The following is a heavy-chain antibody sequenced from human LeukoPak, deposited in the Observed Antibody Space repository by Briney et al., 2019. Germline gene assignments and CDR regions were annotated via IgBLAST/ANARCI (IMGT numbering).Heavy chain of an antibody. Sequence: GGSLRLSCAASGFTVSSNYMSRVRQAPGKGLEWVSVIYSGGSTYYADSVKGRFTISRDNSRNTLYLQMNSLRAEDTAVYYCARHMAAGYGMDVWGQGTTVTVSS. D-gene: IGHD6-25*01. CDR3: ARHMAAGYGMDV. CDR2: IYSGGST. J-gene: IGHJ6*02. V-gene: IGHV3-53*01. CDR1: GFTVSSNY.